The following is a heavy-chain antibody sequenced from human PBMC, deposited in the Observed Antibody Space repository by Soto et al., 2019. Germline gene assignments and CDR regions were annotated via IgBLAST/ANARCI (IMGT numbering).Heavy chain of an antibody. Sequence: TLSLTCTVSGGSISSGGYYWSWIRQHPGKGLEWIGYIYYSGSTYYNPSLKSRVTISVDTSKNQFSLKLSSVTAADTAVYYCARDRVRGVIHYYYYYGMDVWGQGTTVTVYS. J-gene: IGHJ6*02. CDR2: IYYSGST. CDR3: ARDRVRGVIHYYYYYGMDV. D-gene: IGHD3-10*01. V-gene: IGHV4-31*03. CDR1: GGSISSGGYY.